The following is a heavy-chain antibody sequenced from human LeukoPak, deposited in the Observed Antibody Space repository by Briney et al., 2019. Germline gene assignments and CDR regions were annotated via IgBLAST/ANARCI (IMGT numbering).Heavy chain of an antibody. J-gene: IGHJ4*02. Sequence: ASVKVSCKASGYTFTGYYMHWVRQAPGQGLEWMGWINPNSGGTNYAQKFQGRVTMTRDTSITTAYMELTRLRSDDTAVYYCARETRVAVADNDYWGQGTLVTVSS. CDR3: ARETRVAVADNDY. D-gene: IGHD6-19*01. CDR1: GYTFTGYY. CDR2: INPNSGGT. V-gene: IGHV1-2*02.